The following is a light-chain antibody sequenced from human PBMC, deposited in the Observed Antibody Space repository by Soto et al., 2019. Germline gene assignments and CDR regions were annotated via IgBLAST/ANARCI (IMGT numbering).Light chain of an antibody. CDR3: QQYNNWPFT. CDR2: GAS. CDR1: QSVSSN. V-gene: IGKV3-15*01. Sequence: EIVMTQSPPTLSVSPGERATLSCRASQSVSSNLAWYQQKPGQAPRLLIYGASTRATGIPARFSGSGSGTEFNLTISSLQSEDFAVYYCQQYNNWPFTFGPGTKADIK. J-gene: IGKJ3*01.